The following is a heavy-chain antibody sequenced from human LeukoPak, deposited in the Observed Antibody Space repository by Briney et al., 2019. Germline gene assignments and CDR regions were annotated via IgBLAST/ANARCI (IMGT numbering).Heavy chain of an antibody. D-gene: IGHD5-18*01. Sequence: ASVKVSCKTSGYTFTDYYIHWVRQAPGQGLEWMGWINPDSGATNFAQKFQGRVTMTRDTSVSTAYMEMSGLRSDDTAVYYCAGMVTSRSLPYYYYYMDVWGKGTTVTVSS. CDR3: AGMVTSRSLPYYYYYMDV. J-gene: IGHJ6*03. CDR2: INPDSGAT. CDR1: GYTFTDYY. V-gene: IGHV1-2*02.